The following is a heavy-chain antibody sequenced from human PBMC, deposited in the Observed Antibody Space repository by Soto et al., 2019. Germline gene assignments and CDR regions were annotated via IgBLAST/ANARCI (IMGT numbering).Heavy chain of an antibody. V-gene: IGHV2-5*02. J-gene: IGHJ4*02. Sequence: SGPTLVNPTQTLTLTCTFSGFSLSTSGVGVGWIRQPPGKALEWLALIYWDDDKRYSPSLKSRLTITKDTSKNQVVLTMTNMDPVDTATYYCAHRLVIAAAGTGYYFDYWGQGTLVTVSS. CDR1: GFSLSTSGVG. CDR3: AHRLVIAAAGTGYYFDY. D-gene: IGHD6-13*01. CDR2: IYWDDDK.